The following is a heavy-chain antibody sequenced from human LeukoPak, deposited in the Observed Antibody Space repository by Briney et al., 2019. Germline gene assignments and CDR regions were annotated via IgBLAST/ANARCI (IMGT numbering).Heavy chain of an antibody. V-gene: IGHV3-33*01. Sequence: GGSLRLSCAASGLTFSYYAMHWVRQAPGKGLEWVAVIWYNGSNKKYADSVKGRFTISRDISKNTLYLQMNSLRAEDTAVYYCARENPTSLIAFDMWGQGTVVTVSS. CDR1: GLTFSYYA. CDR3: ARENPTSLIAFDM. D-gene: IGHD2-8*01. J-gene: IGHJ3*02. CDR2: IWYNGSNK.